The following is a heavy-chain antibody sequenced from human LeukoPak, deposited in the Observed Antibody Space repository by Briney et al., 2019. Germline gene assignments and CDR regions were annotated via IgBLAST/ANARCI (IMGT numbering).Heavy chain of an antibody. V-gene: IGHV4-59*08. CDR2: IYYSGGDM. D-gene: IGHD2-21*01. Sequence: SETLSLTCTVSGGSINNYYWSWIRQPPGKGLEWIGYIYYSGGDMNYNPSLKSRLTISVDTSKNQISLMLTSMTAADTAVYYCARQPAATASFDIWAQGSMVTVSS. CDR3: ARQPAATASFDI. J-gene: IGHJ3*02. CDR1: GGSINNYY.